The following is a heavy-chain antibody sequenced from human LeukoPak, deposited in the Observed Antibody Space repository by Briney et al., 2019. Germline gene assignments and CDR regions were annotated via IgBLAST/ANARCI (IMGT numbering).Heavy chain of an antibody. D-gene: IGHD6-13*01. CDR3: ARAVAAAGPGDL. V-gene: IGHV3-30-3*01. CDR2: ISYDGSNK. CDR1: GFTFSSYA. Sequence: GGSLRLSCAASGFTFSSYAMHWVSQAPGKGLEWVAVISYDGSNKYYADSVKGRFTISRDNSKNTLYLQMNSLRAEDTAVYYCARAVAAAGPGDLWGRGTLVTDSS. J-gene: IGHJ2*01.